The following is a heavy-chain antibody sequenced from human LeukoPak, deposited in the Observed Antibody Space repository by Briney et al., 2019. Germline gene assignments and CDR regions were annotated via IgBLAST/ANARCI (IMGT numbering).Heavy chain of an antibody. CDR1: GFTFDDHG. D-gene: IGHD4-17*01. Sequence: SGGSLRLSCAASGFTFDDHGMSWVRQVPGKGLEWVAGINWDGGSTGYGDSVKGRFTISRDNAKNSLYLQMNSLRAEDTAVYYCARDRGPMTTVTLDYWGQGTLVTVSS. V-gene: IGHV3-20*04. CDR3: ARDRGPMTTVTLDY. CDR2: INWDGGST. J-gene: IGHJ4*02.